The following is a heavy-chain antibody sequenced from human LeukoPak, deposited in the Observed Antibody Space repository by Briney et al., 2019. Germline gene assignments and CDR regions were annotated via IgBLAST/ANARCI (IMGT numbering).Heavy chain of an antibody. Sequence: GGSLRLSCAASGFTFDDYAMHWVRQAPGKGLEWVSGITWNSGSIGYAGSVKGRFTISRDNAKNSLYLQMNSLRAEDTALYYCARLSSDKAIDYWGQRTLVTVSS. CDR3: ARLSSDKAIDY. J-gene: IGHJ4*02. D-gene: IGHD6-19*01. V-gene: IGHV3-9*01. CDR1: GFTFDDYA. CDR2: ITWNSGSI.